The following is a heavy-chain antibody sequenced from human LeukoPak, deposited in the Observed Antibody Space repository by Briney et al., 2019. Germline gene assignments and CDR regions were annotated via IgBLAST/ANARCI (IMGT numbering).Heavy chain of an antibody. CDR2: INPNSGGT. V-gene: IGHV1-2*02. J-gene: IGHJ4*02. Sequence: GASVKVSCKASGYTFTGYYMHWVRQAPGQGLEWMGWINPNSGGTNYAQKFQGRVTMTGDTSISTAYMELSRLRSDDTAVYYCARASSGGELYSPSDYWGQGTLVTVSS. CDR1: GYTFTGYY. D-gene: IGHD3-16*01. CDR3: ARASSGGELYSPSDY.